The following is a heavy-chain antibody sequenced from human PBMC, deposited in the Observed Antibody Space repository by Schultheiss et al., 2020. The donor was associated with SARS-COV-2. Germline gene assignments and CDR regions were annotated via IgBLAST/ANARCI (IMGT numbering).Heavy chain of an antibody. J-gene: IGHJ4*02. V-gene: IGHV4-38-2*01. D-gene: IGHD6-19*01. Sequence: SETLSLTCAVSGYSISSGYYWGWIRQPPGKGLEWIGSIYHSGSTYYNPSLKSRVTISVDTSKNQFSLKLSSVTAADTAVYYCAGTLRGSSDWPFDYWGQGTLVTVSS. CDR2: IYHSGST. CDR3: AGTLRGSSDWPFDY. CDR1: GYSISSGYY.